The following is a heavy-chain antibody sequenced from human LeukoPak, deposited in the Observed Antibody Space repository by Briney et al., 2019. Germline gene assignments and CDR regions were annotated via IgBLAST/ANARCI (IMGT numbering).Heavy chain of an antibody. Sequence: GSLRLSCAASGFTFGDYAMQWVRQTPGQGLEWVSLISGDGDTTYYADSVRGRFTISRDNGKNSLYLQMNSLRTDDTALYFCVKDGGNIYNWFDPWGQGTLVTVSS. CDR3: VKDGGNIYNWFDP. CDR1: GFTFGDYA. J-gene: IGHJ5*02. D-gene: IGHD3-16*01. V-gene: IGHV3-43*02. CDR2: ISGDGDTT.